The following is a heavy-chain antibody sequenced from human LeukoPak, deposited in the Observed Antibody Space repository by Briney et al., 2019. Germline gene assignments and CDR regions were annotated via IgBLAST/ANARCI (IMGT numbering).Heavy chain of an antibody. CDR3: ARVLVGAPRTNWFDP. CDR1: GYTFAAYY. J-gene: IGHJ5*02. Sequence: ASVKVSCKASGYTFAAYYIHWVRQAPGQGLEWMGWINPNSGGTNYAQKFQGRVTMTRDTSISTAYMELSRLRSDDTAVYYCARVLVGAPRTNWFDPWGQGTLVTVSS. CDR2: INPNSGGT. V-gene: IGHV1-2*02. D-gene: IGHD1-26*01.